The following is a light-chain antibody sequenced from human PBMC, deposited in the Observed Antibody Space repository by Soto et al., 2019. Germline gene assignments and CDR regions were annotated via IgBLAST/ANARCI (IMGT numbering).Light chain of an antibody. CDR3: QQRSNWPRT. CDR1: QSVSAK. V-gene: IGKV3-11*01. J-gene: IGKJ1*01. CDR2: DVS. Sequence: ETVMTQSPAILSVSPGERATLSCRASQSVSAKLAWYQQKPVQSPRVLIYDVSNRATGIPTRFSGSGSGTDFTLTISSLEPEDFAVYYCQQRSNWPRTFGQGTKVDIK.